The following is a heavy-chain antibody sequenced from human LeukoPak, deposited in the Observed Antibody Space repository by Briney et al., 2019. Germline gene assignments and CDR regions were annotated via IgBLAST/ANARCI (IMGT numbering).Heavy chain of an antibody. V-gene: IGHV4-59*01. CDR1: GGSISSYY. CDR2: IYYSGST. CDR3: ARAEYQLLYGMDV. Sequence: PSETLSLTCTVPGGSISSYYWSWIRQPPGKGLEWIGYIYYSGSTNYNPSLKSRVTISVDTSKNQFSLKLSSVTAADTAVYYCARAEYQLLYGMDVWGKGTTVTVSS. D-gene: IGHD2-2*01. J-gene: IGHJ6*04.